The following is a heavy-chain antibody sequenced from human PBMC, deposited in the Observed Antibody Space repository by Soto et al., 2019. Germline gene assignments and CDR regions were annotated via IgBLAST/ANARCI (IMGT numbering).Heavy chain of an antibody. CDR3: ARDLGTELLWFGELSFDSDDYYGMDV. Sequence: LRLSRAASGFTFSSYWMSWVRQAPGKGLEWVANIKQDGSEKYYVDSVKGRFTISRDNAKNSLYLQMNSLRAEDTAVYYCARDLGTELLWFGELSFDSDDYYGMDVWGQGTTVTVSS. D-gene: IGHD3-10*01. V-gene: IGHV3-7*03. J-gene: IGHJ6*02. CDR2: IKQDGSEK. CDR1: GFTFSSYW.